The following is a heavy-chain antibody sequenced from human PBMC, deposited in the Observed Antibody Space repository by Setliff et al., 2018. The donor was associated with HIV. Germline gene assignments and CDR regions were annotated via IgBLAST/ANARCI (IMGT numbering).Heavy chain of an antibody. J-gene: IGHJ2*01. CDR3: ASLSTPARYFDL. D-gene: IGHD6-25*01. CDR1: GGSISSSSYY. V-gene: IGHV4-39*01. Sequence: SETLSLTCTVSGGSISSSSYYWGWIRQPPGKGLEWIGSIYYSGSTYYIPSLKSRVTISVDTSKNQFSLKLSSVTAADSAVYYCASLSTPARYFDLWGRGTLVTVSS. CDR2: IYYSGST.